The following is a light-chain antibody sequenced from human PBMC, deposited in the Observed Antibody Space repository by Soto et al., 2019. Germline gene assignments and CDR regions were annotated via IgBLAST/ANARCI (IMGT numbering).Light chain of an antibody. J-gene: IGKJ1*01. V-gene: IGKV3-20*01. CDR2: GAS. CDR3: QQYGSSPRT. Sequence: ENVRTQSPGTLPLSPGERATLSCRASQSVSSNFLAWYQQKPGQAPRLLIYGASSRATGIPDRFSGSGSGTDLTLTISRLEPEDFAVYYCQQYGSSPRTFGQGTKVAIK. CDR1: QSVSSNF.